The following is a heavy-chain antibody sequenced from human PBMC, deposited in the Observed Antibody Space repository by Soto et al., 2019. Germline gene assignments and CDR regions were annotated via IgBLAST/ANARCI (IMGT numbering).Heavy chain of an antibody. CDR3: ARLYYDSSGYSSYYYGMDV. CDR2: ISAYNGNT. Sequence: ASVKVSCKASGYTFTSYGISWVRQAPGQGLDWMGWISAYNGNTNYAQKLQGRVTMTTDTSTSTAYMELRSLRSDDTAVYYCARLYYDSSGYSSYYYGMDVWAQGPRSPSP. D-gene: IGHD3-22*01. CDR1: GYTFTSYG. V-gene: IGHV1-18*01. J-gene: IGHJ6*02.